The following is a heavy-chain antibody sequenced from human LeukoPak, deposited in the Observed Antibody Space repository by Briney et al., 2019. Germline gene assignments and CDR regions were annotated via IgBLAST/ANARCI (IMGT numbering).Heavy chain of an antibody. CDR1: GYTLTELS. CDR2: FDPEDGET. CDR3: ATANVYYDYVWGSYPYNWFDP. Sequence: ASVKVSCKVSGYTLTELSMHWVRQAPGKGLEWMGGFDPEDGETIYAQEFQGRVTMTEDTSTDTAYMELSSLRSEDTAVYYCATANVYYDYVWGSYPYNWFDPWGQGTLVTVSS. J-gene: IGHJ5*02. D-gene: IGHD3-16*01. V-gene: IGHV1-24*01.